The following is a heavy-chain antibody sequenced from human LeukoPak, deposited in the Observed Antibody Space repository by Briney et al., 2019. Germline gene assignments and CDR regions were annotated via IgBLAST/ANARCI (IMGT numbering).Heavy chain of an antibody. V-gene: IGHV3-23*01. Sequence: GGSLRLSCAASGFTFSSYAMSWVRQAPGKGLEWVSGISGSGISTYHADSVKGRFTISRDNSKSTLFLRMSSLRAEDTAVYYCAKVPPDGWGVDYWGQGTLVTVSS. D-gene: IGHD3-16*01. CDR3: AKVPPDGWGVDY. J-gene: IGHJ4*02. CDR2: ISGSGIST. CDR1: GFTFSSYA.